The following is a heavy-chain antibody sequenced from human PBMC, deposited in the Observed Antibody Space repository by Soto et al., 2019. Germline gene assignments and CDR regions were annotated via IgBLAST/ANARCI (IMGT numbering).Heavy chain of an antibody. CDR2: ISHTGSK. Sequence: QVQLQQRGAGLLKPSETLSLNCEVSGGSSSPYYYNWIRQPPGKGLEWIGEISHTGSKNYNSSLESRVTISVHTSKHEFSLTLTSVTAAYPAVYYCTFYDRPYYFDSWSQGMLVTVSS. D-gene: IGHD3-16*01. CDR3: TFYDRPYYFDS. CDR1: GGSSSPYY. V-gene: IGHV4-34*02. J-gene: IGHJ4*02.